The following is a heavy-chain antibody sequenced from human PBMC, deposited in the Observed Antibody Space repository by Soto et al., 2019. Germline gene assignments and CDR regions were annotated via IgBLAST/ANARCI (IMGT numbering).Heavy chain of an antibody. J-gene: IGHJ6*03. CDR2: ISGSGGST. CDR1: GFTFSSYA. V-gene: IGHV3-23*01. Sequence: SLRLSCAASGFTFSSYAMSWVRQAPGKGLEWVSAISGSGGSTYYADSVKGRFTISRDNSKNTLYLQMNSLRAEDTAVYYCAKDPGGPKIYYYYYMDVWGKGTTVTVSS. CDR3: AKDPGGPKIYYYYYMDV. D-gene: IGHD3-10*01.